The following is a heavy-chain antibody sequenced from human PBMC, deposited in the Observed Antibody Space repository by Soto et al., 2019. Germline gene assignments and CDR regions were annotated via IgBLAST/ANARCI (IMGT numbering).Heavy chain of an antibody. CDR3: ATGMTTALTVDY. V-gene: IGHV4-30-4*08. D-gene: IGHD4-17*01. CDR2: IYDSGGT. CDR1: GGSISSGDYY. Sequence: QVQLQESGPGLVKPSQTLSLTCTVSGGSISSGDYYWIWIRQHPGKGLEWIGYIYDSGGTYYNPSLKSRVTISGDPSKNQFSLKLTSVTAADTAVYYSATGMTTALTVDYWGQGPLVTVSA. J-gene: IGHJ4*02.